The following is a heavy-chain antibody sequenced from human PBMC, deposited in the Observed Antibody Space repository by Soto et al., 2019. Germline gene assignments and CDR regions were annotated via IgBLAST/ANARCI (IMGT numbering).Heavy chain of an antibody. CDR2: ITSSGSTI. J-gene: IGHJ4*02. D-gene: IGHD6-19*01. CDR1: GFTFSSYT. CDR3: ARGGQTIAVAGTGYLDY. V-gene: IGHV3-48*02. Sequence: EVQLVESGGGLVQPGGSLRLSCAASGFTFSSYTMNWVRQAPGKGLEWVSYITSSGSTIYYADSVRGRFTMSRDNAKNSLYLQMNSLRDEDTAVYYCARGGQTIAVAGTGYLDYWGQGTLVTVSS.